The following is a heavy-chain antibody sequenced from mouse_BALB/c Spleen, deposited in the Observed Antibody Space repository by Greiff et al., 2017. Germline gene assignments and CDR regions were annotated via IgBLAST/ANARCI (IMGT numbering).Heavy chain of an antibody. Sequence: EVQLQESGPELVKPGASVKIPCKASGYTFTDYNMDWVKQSHGKSLEWIGDINPNNGGTIYNQKFKGKATLTVDKSSSTAYMELRSLTSEDTAVYYCARGRGSPWFAYWGQGTLVTVSA. CDR2: INPNNGGT. CDR3: ARGRGSPWFAY. D-gene: IGHD1-3*01. J-gene: IGHJ3*01. V-gene: IGHV1-18*01. CDR1: GYTFTDYN.